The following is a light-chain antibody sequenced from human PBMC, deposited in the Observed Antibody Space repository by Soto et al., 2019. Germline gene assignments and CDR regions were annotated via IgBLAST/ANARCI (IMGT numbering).Light chain of an antibody. V-gene: IGKV1-39*01. CDR3: QQSHTFPRT. CDR1: QGIRSY. J-gene: IGKJ1*01. Sequence: DIQMTQSPSSLSASVGDRITITCRASQGIRSYLSWYQQKPGKAPKLLIHAASNLQSGVPSRFSGSGSGTAFTLSISFLQPEDAATYYCQQSHTFPRTFGQGTKVEI. CDR2: AAS.